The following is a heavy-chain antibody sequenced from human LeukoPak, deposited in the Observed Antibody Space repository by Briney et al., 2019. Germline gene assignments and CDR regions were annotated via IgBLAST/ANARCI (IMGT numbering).Heavy chain of an antibody. CDR3: ARDLPCSGSSRYTGGFDS. V-gene: IGHV3-48*04. CDR1: GLPFSRYR. D-gene: IGHD2-2*02. J-gene: IGHJ4*02. Sequence: GGSLTLPCAVSGLPFSRYRVVCVRQPPGEGLEWVSYINSSSSTIYHAHSGKGRFTISRDNAKNSLYLQMNSLRAEDTAVYYCARDLPCSGSSRYTGGFDSWGQGTLVTVSS. CDR2: INSSSSTI.